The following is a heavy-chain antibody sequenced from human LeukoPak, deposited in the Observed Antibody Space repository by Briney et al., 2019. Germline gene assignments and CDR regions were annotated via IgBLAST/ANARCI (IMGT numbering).Heavy chain of an antibody. CDR2: ISGSGGST. Sequence: GGSLRLSCAASGFTFSSYAMSWVPQAPGKGLEWVSAISGSGGSTYYADSVKGRFTISRDNSKNTLYLQMNSLRAEDTAVYYWAKDVVAGGLGSCSSTSCHLYYFDYWGQGTLVTVSS. V-gene: IGHV3-23*01. CDR3: AKDVVAGGLGSCSSTSCHLYYFDY. CDR1: GFTFSSYA. J-gene: IGHJ4*02. D-gene: IGHD2-2*01.